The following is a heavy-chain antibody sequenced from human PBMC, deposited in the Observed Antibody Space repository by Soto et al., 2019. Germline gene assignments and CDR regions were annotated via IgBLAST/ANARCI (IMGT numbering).Heavy chain of an antibody. CDR2: IYHSGST. V-gene: IGHV4-59*12. CDR3: ARRGYCSGGRCYSWAFDI. D-gene: IGHD2-15*01. Sequence: PSETLSLTCTASGGSISSYYWSWIRQPPGKGLEWIGEIYHSGSTNYNPSLMSRVTISLDKSKNQFSLNLSSVTAADTAVYYCARRGYCSGGRCYSWAFDIWGQGTVVTVSS. J-gene: IGHJ3*02. CDR1: GGSISSYY.